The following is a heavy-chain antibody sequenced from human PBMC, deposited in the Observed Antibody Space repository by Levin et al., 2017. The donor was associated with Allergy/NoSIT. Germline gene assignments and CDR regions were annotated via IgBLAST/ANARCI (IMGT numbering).Heavy chain of an antibody. CDR3: ASDGSYDTLDI. D-gene: IGHD6-6*01. CDR1: GFTFSGYT. V-gene: IGHV3-21*01. J-gene: IGHJ3*02. CDR2: ISSSSTYI. Sequence: GASVKVSCAASGFTFSGYTLNWVRQAPGKGLEWVSSISSSSTYIYYADSLKGRFTISRDDAKNSLSLQMNSLRVEDTAVYYCASDGSYDTLDIWGQGTMVTVSS.